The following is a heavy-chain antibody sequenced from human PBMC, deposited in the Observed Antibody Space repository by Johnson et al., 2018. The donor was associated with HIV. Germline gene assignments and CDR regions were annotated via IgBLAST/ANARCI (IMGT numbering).Heavy chain of an antibody. D-gene: IGHD4-11*01. CDR2: IKHDGSDK. Sequence: VQLVESGGGLVQPGGSLRLSCAASGFTFSTYWVSWVRQAPGKGLEWVANIKHDGSDKYYVGSVTGRFTISRDNAKSSLYLQMNSLRAEDTAVYYCARDDDYSKVRAFDIWGQGTMVTVSS. CDR3: ARDDDYSKVRAFDI. V-gene: IGHV3-7*01. CDR1: GFTFSTYW. J-gene: IGHJ3*02.